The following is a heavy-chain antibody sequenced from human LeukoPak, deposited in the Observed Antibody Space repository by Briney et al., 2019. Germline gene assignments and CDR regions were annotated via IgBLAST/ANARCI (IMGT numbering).Heavy chain of an antibody. CDR1: GFTFSYYS. J-gene: IGHJ4*02. D-gene: IGHD3-3*01. CDR3: ARESDKHYDFWSGYLALDY. Sequence: GGSLRLSCTASGFTFSYYSMNWVRQAPGKGLEWVSYISSSGTTIYYADSVKGRFTISRDNAKNSLYLQMNSLRVEDTAVYYCARESDKHYDFWSGYLALDYWGQGTLVTVSS. CDR2: ISSSGTTI. V-gene: IGHV3-48*01.